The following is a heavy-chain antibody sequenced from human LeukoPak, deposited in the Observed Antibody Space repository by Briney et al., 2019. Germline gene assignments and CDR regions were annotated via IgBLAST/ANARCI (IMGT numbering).Heavy chain of an antibody. Sequence: PGGSLRLSCAASGFTFSSYGMHWVRQAPGKALEWVAVIWYDGSNKYYADSVKGRFTISRDNSKNTLYLQMNSLRAEDTAVYYCARDLGSIVAAGHFDYWGQGTLVTVSS. CDR3: ARDLGSIVAAGHFDY. V-gene: IGHV3-33*01. J-gene: IGHJ4*02. D-gene: IGHD6-13*01. CDR2: IWYDGSNK. CDR1: GFTFSSYG.